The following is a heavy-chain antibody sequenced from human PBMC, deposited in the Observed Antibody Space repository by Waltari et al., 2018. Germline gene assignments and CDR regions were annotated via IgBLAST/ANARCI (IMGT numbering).Heavy chain of an antibody. Sequence: QITLKESGPTLVKPTQTLTLTCTFSGFSLSTSGVGVGWIRQPPGKALEWLALIHWNDYKRYSPSLKSRLTITKDTSKNQVVLTMTNMDPVDTATYYCAHRDWTTRDFDYWGQGTLVTVSS. J-gene: IGHJ4*02. V-gene: IGHV2-5*01. D-gene: IGHD4-17*01. CDR1: GFSLSTSGVG. CDR3: AHRDWTTRDFDY. CDR2: IHWNDYK.